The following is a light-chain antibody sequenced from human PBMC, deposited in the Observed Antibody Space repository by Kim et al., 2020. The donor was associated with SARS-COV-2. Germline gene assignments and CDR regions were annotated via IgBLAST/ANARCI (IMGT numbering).Light chain of an antibody. J-gene: IGLJ3*02. CDR2: LNSDGSH. V-gene: IGLV4-69*01. CDR3: QTWGTGIGV. Sequence: QPVLTQSPSASASLGASVKLTCTLSSGHSSYAIAWHQQQPEKGPRYLMKLNSDGSHSKGDGIPDRFSGSSSGAERYLTISSLQSEDEADYYCQTWGTGIGVLGGGTKLTV. CDR1: SGHSSYA.